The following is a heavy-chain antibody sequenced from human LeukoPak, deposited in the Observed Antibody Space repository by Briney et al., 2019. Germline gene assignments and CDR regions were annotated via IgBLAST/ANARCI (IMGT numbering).Heavy chain of an antibody. D-gene: IGHD3-10*01. CDR2: INHSGST. CDR3: ARGRDTMVRGVIAQPLRGMDV. Sequence: SETLSLTCAVYGGSFSGYYWSWFRQPPGKGLEWIGEINHSGSTNYNPSLKSRVTISVDTSKNQFSLKLSSVTAADTAVYYCARGRDTMVRGVIAQPLRGMDVWGQGSTVTVSS. J-gene: IGHJ6*02. CDR1: GGSFSGYY. V-gene: IGHV4-34*01.